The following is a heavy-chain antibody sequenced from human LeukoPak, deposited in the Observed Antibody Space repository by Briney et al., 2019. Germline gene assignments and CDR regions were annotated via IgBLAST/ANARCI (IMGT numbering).Heavy chain of an antibody. Sequence: SGTLSLTCAVSGGSISSSNWWSWVRQPPGKGLEWIGEINHSGSTNYNPSLKSRVTISVDTSKNQFSLKLSSVTAADTAVYYCARVSGSGSYYKPAPYAFDIWGQVTMVTVSS. J-gene: IGHJ3*02. CDR2: INHSGST. CDR1: GGSISSSNW. V-gene: IGHV4-4*02. CDR3: ARVSGSGSYYKPAPYAFDI. D-gene: IGHD3-10*01.